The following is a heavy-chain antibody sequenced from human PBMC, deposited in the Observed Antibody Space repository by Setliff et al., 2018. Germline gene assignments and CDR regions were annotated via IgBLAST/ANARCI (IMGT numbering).Heavy chain of an antibody. CDR2: VYYSGYT. CDR1: GGSVSSTSHY. CDR3: ARVDFTMIQGVLGL. Sequence: SETLSLTCNVSGGSVSSTSHYWGWIRQPPGKGMEWIGSVYYSGYTYYNPSLQSRVTISVDMSKNQFSMKLTSVTAADTAVYYCARVDFTMIQGVLGLWGQGTLVTVSS. V-gene: IGHV4-39*07. D-gene: IGHD3-10*01. J-gene: IGHJ1*01.